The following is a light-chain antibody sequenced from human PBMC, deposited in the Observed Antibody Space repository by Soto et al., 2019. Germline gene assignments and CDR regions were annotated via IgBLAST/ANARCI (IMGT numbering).Light chain of an antibody. Sequence: QTVVTQEPSFSVSPGGTVTLTCGLSSGSVSTSYYPSWYQQTPGQAPRTLIYSTNTRSSGVPDRFSGSILGNKAALTITGAQADDESHYYCVLYMGSGISVFGGGTKVTV. V-gene: IGLV8-61*01. CDR1: SGSVSTSYY. CDR2: STN. J-gene: IGLJ2*01. CDR3: VLYMGSGISV.